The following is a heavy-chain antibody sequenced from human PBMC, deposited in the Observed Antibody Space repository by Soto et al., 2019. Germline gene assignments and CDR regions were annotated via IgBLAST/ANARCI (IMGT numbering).Heavy chain of an antibody. V-gene: IGHV4-59*01. CDR3: ARAVRTSIFGVGRGWFDP. CDR2: IYYSGST. D-gene: IGHD3-3*01. Sequence: PSETLSLTCTVSGGSISGYYWSWIRQPPGKGLEWIGYIYYSGSTNYNPSLKSRITISVDKSKNQFSLKMSSVTAADTAVYYCARAVRTSIFGVGRGWFDPWGQGTLVTVSS. J-gene: IGHJ5*02. CDR1: GGSISGYY.